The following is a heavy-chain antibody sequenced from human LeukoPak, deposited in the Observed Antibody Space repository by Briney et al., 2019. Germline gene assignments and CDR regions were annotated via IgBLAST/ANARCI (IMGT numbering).Heavy chain of an antibody. CDR1: GESSFSNYY. CDR3: SRQVVGNDY. Sequence: SETLSLTCAVYGESSFSNYYWSWIRQTPGGALEWIGEINHSGYTNYNPSLKSRVTLSIDTSKNQFSLRLNSVTAADTAVYYCSRQVVGNDYWGQGNLFTVSS. CDR2: INHSGYT. V-gene: IGHV4-34*01. J-gene: IGHJ4*02. D-gene: IGHD3-22*01.